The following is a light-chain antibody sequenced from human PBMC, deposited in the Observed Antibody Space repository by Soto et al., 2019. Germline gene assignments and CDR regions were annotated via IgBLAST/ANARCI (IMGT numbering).Light chain of an antibody. CDR2: SNN. CDR3: AAWDDSLSGRV. J-gene: IGLJ3*02. CDR1: SSNIGSNY. V-gene: IGLV1-47*02. Sequence: QSVLTQPPSASGTPGQRVTISCSGSSSNIGSNYVYWYQQLPGTAPKLLIYSNNQRPSGVPDRFSGSKSGTSASLAISGLRSEYEADYYCAAWDDSLSGRVFGGGTKLTVL.